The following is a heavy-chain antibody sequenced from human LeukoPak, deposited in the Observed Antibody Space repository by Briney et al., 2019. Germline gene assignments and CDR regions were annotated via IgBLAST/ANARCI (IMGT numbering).Heavy chain of an antibody. CDR1: VWSISKQY. Sequence: SETVPLTRPVCVWSISKQYWSWLRQPPAKGLDGIGYIYYSGSTNYNPSLKSRVTISVDTSKNQFSLNLSSVTAADTAVYYCARSERYNSGWYFYFDYWGQGTLVTVSS. V-gene: IGHV4-59*11. D-gene: IGHD6-19*01. CDR3: ARSERYNSGWYFYFDY. CDR2: IYYSGST. J-gene: IGHJ4*02.